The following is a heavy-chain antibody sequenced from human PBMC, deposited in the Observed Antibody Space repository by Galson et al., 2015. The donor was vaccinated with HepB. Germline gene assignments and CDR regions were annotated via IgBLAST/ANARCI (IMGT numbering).Heavy chain of an antibody. CDR2: ISAYNENR. CDR1: GGTFSTYG. V-gene: IGHV1-18*04. J-gene: IGHJ4*02. D-gene: IGHD6-19*01. CDR3: ATLAVAGEDY. Sequence: SVKVSCKASGGTFSTYGISWVRQAPGQGLEWMGWISAYNENRIYAQKLQGRVTMTTDTSTSTAYMELRSLRSDDTAVYYCATLAVAGEDYWGQGTLVTVSS.